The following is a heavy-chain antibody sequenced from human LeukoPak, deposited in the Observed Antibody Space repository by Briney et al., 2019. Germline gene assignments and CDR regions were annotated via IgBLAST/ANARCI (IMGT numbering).Heavy chain of an antibody. CDR1: GFIFSNYA. CDR3: AKDRGSSIWNPIDF. V-gene: IGHV3-23*01. Sequence: GGSLRLSCAASGFIFSNYAMGWVRQAPGKGLEWVSGISGSGGNIYYADSVKGRFTISRDNSKNTLYLQMNSLRAEDTALYYCAKDRGSSIWNPIDFWGQGTLVTVSS. J-gene: IGHJ4*02. D-gene: IGHD6-13*01. CDR2: ISGSGGNI.